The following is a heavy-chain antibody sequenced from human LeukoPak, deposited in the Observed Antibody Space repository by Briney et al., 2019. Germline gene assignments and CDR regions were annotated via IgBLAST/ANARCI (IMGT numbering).Heavy chain of an antibody. Sequence: SETLSLTCTVSGGSISSYYWSWIRQPPGKGLEWIGYIYYSGSTNYNPSLKSRVTISVDTSKNQFSLKLSSVTAADTAVYYCARRGILTGYYFIDYWGQGTLVTVSS. V-gene: IGHV4-59*08. CDR3: ARRGILTGYYFIDY. CDR1: GGSISSYY. D-gene: IGHD3-9*01. J-gene: IGHJ4*02. CDR2: IYYSGST.